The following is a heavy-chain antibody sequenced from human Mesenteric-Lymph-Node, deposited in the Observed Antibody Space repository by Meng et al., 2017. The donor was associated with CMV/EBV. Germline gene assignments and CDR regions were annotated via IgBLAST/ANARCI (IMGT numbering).Heavy chain of an antibody. CDR2: VYYKGST. Sequence: SETLSLTCNVSGRSITNYYWSWIRQPPGKGLEWIGYVYYKGSTHYNPSLKSRVTISVDTSKNQFSLKLSSVSAADTAVYYCARGETITDPRNWFDPWGQGTLVTVSS. CDR1: GRSITNYY. V-gene: IGHV4-59*01. D-gene: IGHD1-14*01. CDR3: ARGETITDPRNWFDP. J-gene: IGHJ5*02.